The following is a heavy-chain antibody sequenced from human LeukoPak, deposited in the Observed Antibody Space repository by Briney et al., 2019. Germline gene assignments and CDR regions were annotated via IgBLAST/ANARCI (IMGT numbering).Heavy chain of an antibody. D-gene: IGHD3/OR15-3a*01. CDR2: VSYDGSDP. CDR3: ARDLVDYGFTGPFDL. J-gene: IGHJ4*02. CDR1: GFTFNAYA. Sequence: GGSLRLSCAASGFTFNAYAIHWVRQAPGRGLQWVAVVSYDGSDPNYADSVKGRFTISRDNSKNTLYPQMNNLRVEDTAVYFCARDLVDYGFTGPFDLWGQGTLVTVSS. V-gene: IGHV3-30*04.